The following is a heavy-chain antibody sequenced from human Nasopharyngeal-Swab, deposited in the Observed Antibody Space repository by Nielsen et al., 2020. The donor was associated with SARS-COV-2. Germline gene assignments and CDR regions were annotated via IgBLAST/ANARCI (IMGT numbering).Heavy chain of an antibody. CDR3: ARSRGAGPNYYFDY. CDR1: GFTFGRYW. V-gene: IGHV3-15*01. J-gene: IGHJ4*02. D-gene: IGHD6-19*01. CDR2: IKSNAEGGTP. Sequence: GGSLRLSCVTSGFTFGRYWMSWVRQAPGKGLEWVGHIKSNAEGGTPVYAAALKDRITISRDESKNTLFLQMNSLKTEDTAVYYCARSRGAGPNYYFDYWGQGSLVTVSS.